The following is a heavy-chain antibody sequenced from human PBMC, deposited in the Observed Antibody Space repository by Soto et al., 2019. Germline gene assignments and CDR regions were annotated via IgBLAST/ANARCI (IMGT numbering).Heavy chain of an antibody. CDR2: IIPIFGTA. CDR1: GYTFSSYA. J-gene: IGHJ4*02. V-gene: IGHV1-69*01. D-gene: IGHD2-2*01. CDR3: ARGKRYCSSTSCYFSYFDY. Sequence: QVQLVQSGAEVKKPGASVKVSCKASGYTFSSYAISWVRQAPGQGLEWMGGIIPIFGTANYAQKFQGRVTITADESTSTAYMELSSLRSEDTAVYYCARGKRYCSSTSCYFSYFDYWGQGTLVTVSS.